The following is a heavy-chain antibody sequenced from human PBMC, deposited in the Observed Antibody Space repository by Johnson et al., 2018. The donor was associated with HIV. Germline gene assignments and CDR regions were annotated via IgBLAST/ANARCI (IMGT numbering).Heavy chain of an antibody. CDR2: ISYDGSNK. Sequence: QVQLVESGGGVVQPGRSLRLSCAASGFTFSSYAMHWVRQAPGKGLEWVAVISYDGSNKYYADSVKGRFTISRDNSKNTLYLQMNSLRAEDTAVYYCARVPGVIGGVRKAFDIWGQGTMVTVSS. J-gene: IGHJ3*02. CDR1: GFTFSSYA. V-gene: IGHV3-30-3*01. CDR3: ARVPGVIGGVRKAFDI. D-gene: IGHD3-16*01.